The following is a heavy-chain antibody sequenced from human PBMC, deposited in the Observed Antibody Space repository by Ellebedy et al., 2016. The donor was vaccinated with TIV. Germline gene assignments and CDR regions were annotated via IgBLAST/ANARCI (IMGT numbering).Heavy chain of an antibody. D-gene: IGHD6-19*01. J-gene: IGHJ2*01. CDR3: ARGKWLPWWYFDL. V-gene: IGHV1-18*01. CDR2: ISAYNGNT. Sequence: ASVKVSXXASGYTFTSYGISWVRQAPGQGLEWMGWISAYNGNTNFAQKLQGRVTMTTDTSTSTAYMELRSLRSDDTAVYYCARGKWLPWWYFDLWGRGTLVTVSS. CDR1: GYTFTSYG.